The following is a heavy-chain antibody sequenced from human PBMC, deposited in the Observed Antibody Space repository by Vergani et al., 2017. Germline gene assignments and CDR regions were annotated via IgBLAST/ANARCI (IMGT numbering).Heavy chain of an antibody. J-gene: IGHJ4*02. CDR3: ATIGYRRWGYYFDY. D-gene: IGHD2-2*02. Sequence: QVQLQQWGAGLLKPSETLSLTCAVYGGSFSGYYWSWIRQPPGKGLEWIGYIFYSGTTYDNPSLRSRLTISVDTSQNQFSLKLRSVTAADTAVYYCATIGYRRWGYYFDYWGQGILVTVSS. V-gene: IGHV4-34*12. CDR1: GGSFSGYY. CDR2: IFYSGTT.